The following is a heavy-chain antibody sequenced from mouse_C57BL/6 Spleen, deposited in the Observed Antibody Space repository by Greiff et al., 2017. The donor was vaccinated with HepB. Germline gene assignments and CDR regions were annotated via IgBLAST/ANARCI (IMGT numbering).Heavy chain of an antibody. V-gene: IGHV1-42*01. D-gene: IGHD2-4*01. Sequence: VQLQQSGPELVKPGASVKISCKASGYSFTGYYMNWVKQSPEKGLEWIGEINPSTGGTTYNQKFKAKATLTVDKSSSTAYMQLKSLTSEDSAVYYCAKFYDYDEYYFDYWGQGTTLTVSS. J-gene: IGHJ2*01. CDR2: INPSTGGT. CDR3: AKFYDYDEYYFDY. CDR1: GYSFTGYY.